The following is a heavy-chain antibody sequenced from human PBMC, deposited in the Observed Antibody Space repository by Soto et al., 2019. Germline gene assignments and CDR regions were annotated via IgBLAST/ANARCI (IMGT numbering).Heavy chain of an antibody. J-gene: IGHJ6*02. CDR1: GYTFTSYY. V-gene: IGHV1-46*01. D-gene: IGHD3-22*01. CDR3: ATATDYYDSSGYGGMDV. CDR2: INPSGGST. Sequence: QVQLVQSGAEVKKPGASVKVSCKASGYTFTSYYMHWVRQAPGQGLEWMGIINPSGGSTLYAQKFQGRVTMTRDTSTTTVDMELSSLRSEDTAVYYCATATDYYDSSGYGGMDVWGQGTTVTVSS.